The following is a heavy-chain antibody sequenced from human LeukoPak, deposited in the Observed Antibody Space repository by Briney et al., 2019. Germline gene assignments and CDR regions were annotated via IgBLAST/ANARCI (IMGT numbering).Heavy chain of an antibody. V-gene: IGHV3-7*03. CDR2: INHNGNVN. Sequence: GGSLRLSCAASGLTFSSYAMSWVRQAPGKGLEWVASINHNGNVNYYVDSVKGRFTISRDNAKNSLYLQMNSLRAEDTALYYCAKVNSSGWYREYAFDIWGQGTMVTVSS. CDR3: AKVNSSGWYREYAFDI. J-gene: IGHJ3*02. D-gene: IGHD6-19*01. CDR1: GLTFSSYA.